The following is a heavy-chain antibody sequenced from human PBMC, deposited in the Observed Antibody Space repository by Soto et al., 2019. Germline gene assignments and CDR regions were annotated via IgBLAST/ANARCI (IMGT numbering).Heavy chain of an antibody. CDR2: IRGFSPYT. J-gene: IGHJ6*02. CDR3: ARDRGYDAHDYYYNAMDV. Sequence: GSLRLSCISSGFTFRTYTMNWVRQAPGKGLEWVSGIRGFSPYTFYAESVKGRFTISRDNAKNSLYLQMNSLRAEDTAVYYCARDRGYDAHDYYYNAMDVWGQGTTITVSS. CDR1: GFTFRTYT. V-gene: IGHV3-21*01. D-gene: IGHD2-15*01.